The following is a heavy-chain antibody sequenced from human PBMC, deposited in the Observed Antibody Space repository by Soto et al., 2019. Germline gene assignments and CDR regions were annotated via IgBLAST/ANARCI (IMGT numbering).Heavy chain of an antibody. Sequence: PGGSLSLSCAASGFTFSSYWMHWVRQAPGKGLVWVSRISTDGSSTNYADFVKGRFTISRDNAKNTLYLQMDSLRAEDTAVYYCARGRANSFGYFDSWGQGIMVTVSS. CDR2: ISTDGSST. D-gene: IGHD5-18*01. CDR1: GFTFSSYW. V-gene: IGHV3-74*01. CDR3: ARGRANSFGYFDS. J-gene: IGHJ4*02.